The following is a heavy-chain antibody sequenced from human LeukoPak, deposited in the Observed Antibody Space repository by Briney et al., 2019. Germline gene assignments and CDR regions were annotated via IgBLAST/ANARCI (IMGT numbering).Heavy chain of an antibody. CDR3: ARKGSRSWAFDY. CDR2: ISSSGSTI. D-gene: IGHD6-13*01. Sequence: GGSLRLSCAASGFTFSIYEMNWVRQAPGKGLEWVSYISSSGSTIYYADSVKGRFTISRDNAKNSLYLYMTSLRAEDTAVYYCARKGSRSWAFDYWGQGTLVTVSS. J-gene: IGHJ4*02. V-gene: IGHV3-48*03. CDR1: GFTFSIYE.